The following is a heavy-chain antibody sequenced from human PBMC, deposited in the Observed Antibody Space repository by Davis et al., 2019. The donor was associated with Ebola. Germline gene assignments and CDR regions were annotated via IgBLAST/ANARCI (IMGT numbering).Heavy chain of an antibody. V-gene: IGHV3-30*04. CDR2: ISYDGSNK. Sequence: GGSLRLSCAASGFTFSSYAMHWVRQAPGKGLEWVAVISYDGSNKYYADSVKGRFTISRDNSKNTLYLQMNSLRAEDTAVYYCARDGGGYSYGLYYYYYYGMDVWGQGTTVTVSS. J-gene: IGHJ6*02. D-gene: IGHD5-18*01. CDR3: ARDGGGYSYGLYYYYYYGMDV. CDR1: GFTFSSYA.